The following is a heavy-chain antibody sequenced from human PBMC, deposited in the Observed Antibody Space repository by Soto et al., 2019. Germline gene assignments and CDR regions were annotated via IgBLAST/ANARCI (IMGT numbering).Heavy chain of an antibody. J-gene: IGHJ6*02. CDR2: ISYDGSNK. CDR1: GFTFSSYA. V-gene: IGHV3-30-3*01. Sequence: GGSLRLSCAASGFTFSSYAMHWVRQAPGKGLEWVAVISYDGSNKYYADSVKGRFTISRDNSKNTLYLQMNSLRAEDTAVYYCARKGQWWKNYYGMDVWGQGTTVTVSS. D-gene: IGHD2-15*01. CDR3: ARKGQWWKNYYGMDV.